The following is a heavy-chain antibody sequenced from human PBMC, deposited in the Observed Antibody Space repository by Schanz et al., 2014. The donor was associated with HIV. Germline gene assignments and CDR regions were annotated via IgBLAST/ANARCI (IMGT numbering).Heavy chain of an antibody. CDR2: ISWNSGSR. CDR3: VKDLPSPNLSY. V-gene: IGHV3-9*01. Sequence: VQLVESGGGLVKPGGSLRLSCATSGFFLDDYAMHWVRQAPGKGLEWVSGISWNSGSRGYAESVKGRFTISRDTSKNTLYLQMNSLRAEDTAIYYCVKDLPSPNLSYWGQGTLVTVSS. CDR1: GFFLDDYA. D-gene: IGHD6-6*01. J-gene: IGHJ4*02.